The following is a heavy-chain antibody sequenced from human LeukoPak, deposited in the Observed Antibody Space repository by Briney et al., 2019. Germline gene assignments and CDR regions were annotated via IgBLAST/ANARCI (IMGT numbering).Heavy chain of an antibody. CDR1: GYSISSGYY. CDR3: ARHSDPATLYYYYYMDV. J-gene: IGHJ6*03. V-gene: IGHV4-38-2*02. D-gene: IGHD1-26*01. Sequence: PSETLSLTCTVSGYSISSGYYWGWIRQPPGQGLEWIGSIYHSGSTYYNPSLKSRVTISVDTSKNQFSLKLSSVTAADTAVYYCARHSDPATLYYYYYMDVWGRGTTVTVSS. CDR2: IYHSGST.